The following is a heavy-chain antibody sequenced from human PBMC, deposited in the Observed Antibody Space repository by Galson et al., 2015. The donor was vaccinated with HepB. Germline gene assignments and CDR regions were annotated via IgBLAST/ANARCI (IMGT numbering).Heavy chain of an antibody. J-gene: IGHJ6*02. CDR1: GGTFSSYA. CDR3: AREVQLWYGLWYYGMDV. D-gene: IGHD5-18*01. V-gene: IGHV1-69*13. CDR2: IIPIFGTA. Sequence: SVKVSCKASGGTFSSYAISWVRQAPGQGLEWMGGIIPIFGTANYAQKFQGRVTITADESTSTAYMELSSPRSEDTAVYYCAREVQLWYGLWYYGMDVWGQGTTVTVSS.